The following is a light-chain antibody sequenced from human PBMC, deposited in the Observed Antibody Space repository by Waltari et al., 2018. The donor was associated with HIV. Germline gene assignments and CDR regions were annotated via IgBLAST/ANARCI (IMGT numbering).Light chain of an antibody. CDR3: CSYAGSYTFYV. V-gene: IGLV2-11*01. J-gene: IGLJ1*01. Sequence: QSALTQPRSVSGSPGQSVTLSCTGTSSDVGAYNYVSWYQQHPGRAPKLMIYDVSQRPSRVPDRFSGSKSGNTASLTISGLQAEDEADYYCCSYAGSYTFYVFGTGTKVTVL. CDR2: DVS. CDR1: SSDVGAYNY.